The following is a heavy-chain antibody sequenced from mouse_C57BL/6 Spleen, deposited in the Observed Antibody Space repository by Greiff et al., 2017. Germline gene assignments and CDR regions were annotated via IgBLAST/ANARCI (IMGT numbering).Heavy chain of an antibody. D-gene: IGHD1-1*01. CDR3: ARSGSSYDD. V-gene: IGHV1-52*01. Sequence: VQLQQPGAELVRPGSSVKLSCKASGYTFTSYWMHWVKQRPIQGLEWIGNIDPSDSETHYNQKFKDKATLTVDKSSSTAYMQLSRLTSEDSAVYDCARSGSSYDDWGQGTTLTVSS. CDR2: IDPSDSET. CDR1: GYTFTSYW. J-gene: IGHJ2*01.